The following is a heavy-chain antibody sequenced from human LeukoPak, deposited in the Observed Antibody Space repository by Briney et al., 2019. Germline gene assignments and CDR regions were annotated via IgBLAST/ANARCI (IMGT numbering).Heavy chain of an antibody. CDR3: ARGGTYYYDSSGYTPFDY. V-gene: IGHV1-2*04. D-gene: IGHD3-22*01. Sequence: GASVTVSCTASGGTFSSYAISWVRQAPGQGLEWMGWINPNSGGTNYAQKFQGWVTMTRDTSISTAYMELSRLRSDDTAVYYCARGGTYYYDSSGYTPFDYWGQGTLVTVSS. CDR1: GGTFSSYA. J-gene: IGHJ4*02. CDR2: INPNSGGT.